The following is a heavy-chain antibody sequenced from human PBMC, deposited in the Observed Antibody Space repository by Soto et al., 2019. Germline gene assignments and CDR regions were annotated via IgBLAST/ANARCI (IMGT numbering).Heavy chain of an antibody. V-gene: IGHV3-33*08. J-gene: IGHJ5*02. CDR2: IWYDGSNK. CDR3: ARGLTYYDILTGVPNALKKFDP. CDR1: GFTVSSYG. Sequence: GGSLRLSCAASGFTVSSYGMHWVRQAPGKGLEWVAVIWYDGSNKYYADSVKGRFTISRDNSKNTLYLQMNSLGAEDTAVYYCARGLTYYDILTGVPNALKKFDPWGQGTLVTVSS. D-gene: IGHD3-9*01.